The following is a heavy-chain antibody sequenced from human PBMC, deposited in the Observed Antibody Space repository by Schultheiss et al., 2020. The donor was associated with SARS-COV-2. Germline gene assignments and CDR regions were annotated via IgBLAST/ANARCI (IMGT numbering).Heavy chain of an antibody. J-gene: IGHJ4*02. D-gene: IGHD6-19*01. CDR3: SRPVSYGSGSREDNDDY. CDR2: ISSSSSYI. V-gene: IGHV3-21*04. Sequence: GESLKISCAASGYTFRSYSMNWVRQAPGKGLEWVSSISSSSSYIYYADSVKGRFTISRDNAKNSLYLQMNSLRAEDTAVYYCSRPVSYGSGSREDNDDYWGRGTLVTVSS. CDR1: GYTFRSYS.